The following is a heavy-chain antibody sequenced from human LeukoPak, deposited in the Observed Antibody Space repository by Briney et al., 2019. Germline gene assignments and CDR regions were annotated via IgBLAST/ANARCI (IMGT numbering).Heavy chain of an antibody. Sequence: SETLSLTCAVSGDSISSSNWWSWVRQPPGQGLEWIGEIYHSGNTYYTPSLKSRVTILVDKSKNHFSLNLSSVTAADTAVYYCARTPTHSGTNIYFDYWGQGTLVTVSS. CDR3: ARTPTHSGTNIYFDY. J-gene: IGHJ4*02. V-gene: IGHV4-4*02. CDR2: IYHSGNT. CDR1: GDSISSSNW. D-gene: IGHD1-14*01.